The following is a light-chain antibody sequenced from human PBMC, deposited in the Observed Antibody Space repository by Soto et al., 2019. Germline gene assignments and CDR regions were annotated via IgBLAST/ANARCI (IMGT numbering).Light chain of an antibody. Sequence: EIVLTQSPGTLSLSPGERATLCCGASQSVSNNYLAWNQQKPGQAPRLLIYGASNRATGIPDGFSGSGSGTDFTLTISRLEPEDFAVYCCQQYDSSPRTFGQGTKVDIK. J-gene: IGKJ1*01. CDR2: GAS. CDR3: QQYDSSPRT. CDR1: QSVSNNY. V-gene: IGKV3-20*01.